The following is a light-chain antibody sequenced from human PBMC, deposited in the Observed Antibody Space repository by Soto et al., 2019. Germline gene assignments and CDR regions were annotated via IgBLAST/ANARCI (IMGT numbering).Light chain of an antibody. CDR1: QSVLYSSDNKNY. J-gene: IGKJ2*01. CDR3: QQYYITPPT. Sequence: DIVMTQSPDSLAVSLGERATINCKSSQSVLYSSDNKNYLAWYQQKPGQPPKLLIYWASTRESGVPDRFSGSGSGTDCTLTISSMQAADVAVYFCQQYYITPPTFGQGTKLEIK. CDR2: WAS. V-gene: IGKV4-1*01.